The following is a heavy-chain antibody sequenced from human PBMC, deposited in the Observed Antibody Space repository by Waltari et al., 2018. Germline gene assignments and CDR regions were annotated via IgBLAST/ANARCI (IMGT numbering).Heavy chain of an antibody. CDR2: IYYSGST. CDR3: ARRDSGSYGLWDY. Sequence: QLQLQESGPGLVKPSETLSLTCTVSGGSISSSRYYWGWIRQPPGKGLEWIGSIYYSGSTYYNPSLKSRVTISVDTSKNQFSLKLSSVTAADTAVYYCARRDSGSYGLWDYWGQGTLVTVSS. J-gene: IGHJ4*02. CDR1: GGSISSSRYY. D-gene: IGHD1-26*01. V-gene: IGHV4-39*01.